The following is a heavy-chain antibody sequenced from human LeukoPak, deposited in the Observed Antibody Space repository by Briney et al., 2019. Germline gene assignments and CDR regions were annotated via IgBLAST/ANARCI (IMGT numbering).Heavy chain of an antibody. V-gene: IGHV3-30*18. J-gene: IGHJ6*02. D-gene: IGHD3-10*01. CDR2: ISYDGSNK. CDR3: AKDYPYGSGARRTYYYYGMDV. CDR1: GFTFSSYG. Sequence: PGRSLRLSCAASGFTFSSYGMHWVRQTPGKGLEWVAVISYDGSNKYYADSVKGRFTISRDNSKNTLYLQMNSLRAEDTAVYYCAKDYPYGSGARRTYYYYGMDVWGQGTTVTVSS.